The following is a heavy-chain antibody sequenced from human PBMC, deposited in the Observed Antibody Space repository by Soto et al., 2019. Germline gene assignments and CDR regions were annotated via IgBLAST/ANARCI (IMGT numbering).Heavy chain of an antibody. CDR3: ARVWYSWFDP. D-gene: IGHD6-13*01. CDR1: GANYTSSV. J-gene: IGHJ5*02. V-gene: IGHV1-8*01. CDR2: MNPNSGST. Sequence: SLKDSYNPSGANYTSSVFHWVRQATGQGLEWMGWMNPNSGSTGYAQKFQGRVTMTRNTSISTAYMELSSLRSEDTAVYYCARVWYSWFDPWGQGTLVTVSS.